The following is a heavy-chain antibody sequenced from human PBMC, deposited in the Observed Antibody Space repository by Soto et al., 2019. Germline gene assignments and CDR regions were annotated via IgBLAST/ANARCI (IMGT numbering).Heavy chain of an antibody. V-gene: IGHV1-69*13. Sequence: SVKVSCKASGGTFSSYAISWVRQAPGQGLEWMGGIIPIFGTANYAQKFQGRVTITADESTSTAYMELSSLRSEDTAVYYCARRRITMIVVVMVDDAFDIWGQGTMVTVS. CDR2: IIPIFGTA. J-gene: IGHJ3*02. CDR3: ARRRITMIVVVMVDDAFDI. CDR1: GGTFSSYA. D-gene: IGHD3-22*01.